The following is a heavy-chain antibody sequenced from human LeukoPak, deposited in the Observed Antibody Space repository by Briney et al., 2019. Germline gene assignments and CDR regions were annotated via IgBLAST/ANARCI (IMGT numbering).Heavy chain of an antibody. CDR1: GFIFSNYG. CDR3: ARVSHYGSGYYYTLAY. V-gene: IGHV3-33*01. CDR2: IWYDGYNK. J-gene: IGHJ4*02. Sequence: PGGTLRLSCAASGFIFSNYGMHWVRLAPGKGQGRVAGIWYDGYNKFYADSAKGRFTISRDNSKNTLYLQMSSLRAEETALYYCARVSHYGSGYYYTLAYWGQGTLVTVSS. D-gene: IGHD3-10*01.